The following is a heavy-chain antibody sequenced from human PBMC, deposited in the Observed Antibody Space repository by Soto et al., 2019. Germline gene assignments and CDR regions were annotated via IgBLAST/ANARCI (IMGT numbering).Heavy chain of an antibody. Sequence: EVQLLESGGGLVQPGGSLRLSCAASVFRFSTSGMSWVRQAPGKGLEWVSSISGSGDYTNYADSVKGRFTISRDNSKNTLYLQINSLTAEDTAVYYCANHGGFDIWGQGTMVAVSS. J-gene: IGHJ3*02. CDR2: ISGSGDYT. V-gene: IGHV3-23*01. D-gene: IGHD4-17*01. CDR1: VFRFSTSG. CDR3: ANHGGFDI.